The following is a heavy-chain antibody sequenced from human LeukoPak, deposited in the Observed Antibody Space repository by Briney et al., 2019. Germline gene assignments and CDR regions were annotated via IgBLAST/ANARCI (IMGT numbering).Heavy chain of an antibody. CDR1: GFTFSSYA. J-gene: IGHJ4*02. CDR3: AKRGDYYDSSGYYYFGY. CDR2: ISGSGGST. D-gene: IGHD3-22*01. V-gene: IGHV3-23*01. Sequence: PGGSLRLSCAASGFTFSSYAMSWVRQAPGKGLEWVSAISGSGGSTYYADSAKGRFTISRDNSKNTLYLQMNSLRAEDTAVYYCAKRGDYYDSSGYYYFGYWGQGTLVTVSS.